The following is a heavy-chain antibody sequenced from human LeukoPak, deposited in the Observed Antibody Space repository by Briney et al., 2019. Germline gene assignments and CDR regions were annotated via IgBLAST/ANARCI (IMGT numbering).Heavy chain of an antibody. CDR1: GDSINSLDL. CDR2: MYLSGTT. CDR3: AGLVGRYSSGLYYYYFDY. Sequence: PSETLSLTCAVSGDSINSLDLWSWVRQPLGKGLEWIGEMYLSGTTHSNPSVKSRVTIPIDKSKNQFFLNLSSVTAADTAVYYCAGLVGRYSSGLYYYYFDYWGQGTLVTVSS. V-gene: IGHV4-4*02. J-gene: IGHJ4*02. D-gene: IGHD3-22*01.